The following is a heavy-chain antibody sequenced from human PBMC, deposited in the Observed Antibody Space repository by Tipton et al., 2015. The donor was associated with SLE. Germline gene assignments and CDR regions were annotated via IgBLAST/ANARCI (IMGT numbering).Heavy chain of an antibody. Sequence: TLSLTCTVSNGSINYYHWSWIRQPPGKGLEWIGWIYSSGTTSHNPSLKSRVTLSVDTSKNQFSLKLSSVTAADTAVYYCARHPERESGSQFLFDYWGQGTLVTVSS. J-gene: IGHJ4*02. D-gene: IGHD2-21*01. CDR1: NGSINYYH. CDR2: IYSSGTT. CDR3: ARHPERESGSQFLFDY. V-gene: IGHV4-4*09.